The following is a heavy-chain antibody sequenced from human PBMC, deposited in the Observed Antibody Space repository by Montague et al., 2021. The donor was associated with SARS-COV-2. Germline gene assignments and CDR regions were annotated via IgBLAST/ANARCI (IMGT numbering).Heavy chain of an antibody. D-gene: IGHD3-10*01. CDR2: SSGSDGGT. Sequence: SLRLSCAASGFTFSNSAMNWVRQAPGKGLEWVSGSSGSDGGTHYXDSVKGRFTISRDNSKNVLYLQMNSLRAEDTALYYCAKDSYYYGLGYGMDVWGQGNPGHRLL. V-gene: IGHV3-23*01. CDR1: GFTFSNSA. J-gene: IGHJ6*02. CDR3: AKDSYYYGLGYGMDV.